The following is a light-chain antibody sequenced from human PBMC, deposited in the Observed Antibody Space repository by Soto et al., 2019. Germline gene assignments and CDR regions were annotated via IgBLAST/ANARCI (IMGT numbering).Light chain of an antibody. CDR1: QSVTRR. CDR3: QQYKDFSTWT. Sequence: DMHMTQSPSTLSASVGDRVILTCRASQSVTRRLAWYQHKPGKAPQVLIWDDSTLQNGVTSRFSGGGSGTEFTLTISNLQPDDAATYYCQQYKDFSTWTFGPGTRVDIK. J-gene: IGKJ1*01. CDR2: DDS. V-gene: IGKV1-5*01.